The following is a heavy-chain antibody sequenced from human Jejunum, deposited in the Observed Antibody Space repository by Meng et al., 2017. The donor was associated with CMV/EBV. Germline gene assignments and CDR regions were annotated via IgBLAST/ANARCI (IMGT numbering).Heavy chain of an antibody. D-gene: IGHD3-10*01. CDR1: EYTFTDYY. Sequence: EYTFTDYYVHWVRQAPGQGLEWLGYLNPYTGDTNYAQKFQGRVSMTRDTPTNTAYMELTRLRADDTALYYCAKDAGSFLDYYFDFWGQGTLVTVSS. J-gene: IGHJ4*02. V-gene: IGHV1-2*02. CDR2: LNPYTGDT. CDR3: AKDAGSFLDYYFDF.